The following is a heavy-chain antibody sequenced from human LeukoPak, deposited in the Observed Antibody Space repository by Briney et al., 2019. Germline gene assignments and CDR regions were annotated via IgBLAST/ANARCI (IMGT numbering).Heavy chain of an antibody. CDR3: ARVFYHHSSGYLGY. CDR1: GFTFNNYA. Sequence: GGSLRLSCAASGFTFNNYAMNWVRQAPGKGLEWVSVISVSGGGIYYADSVRGRFTISRDNSKTTVFLQMDSLRAEDTAVYYCARVFYHHSSGYLGYWGQGTLVTVSS. D-gene: IGHD3-22*01. J-gene: IGHJ4*02. V-gene: IGHV3-23*01. CDR2: ISVSGGGI.